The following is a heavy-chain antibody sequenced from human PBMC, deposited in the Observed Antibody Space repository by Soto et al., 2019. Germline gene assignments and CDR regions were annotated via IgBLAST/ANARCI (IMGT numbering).Heavy chain of an antibody. CDR3: ARHVGSQWYLAFDI. V-gene: IGHV4-59*08. CDR2: MSYRGNA. Sequence: QVQLQESGPGLVKPSETLSLTCTVSGGSISGYYWSWIRQPPGKGLEWIACMSYRGNAYHNPALKSRVIISVDTSMNQFSLTLSSVTAADTATYYCARHVGSQWYLAFDIWGQGTVVTVSA. J-gene: IGHJ3*02. D-gene: IGHD2-8*01. CDR1: GGSISGYY.